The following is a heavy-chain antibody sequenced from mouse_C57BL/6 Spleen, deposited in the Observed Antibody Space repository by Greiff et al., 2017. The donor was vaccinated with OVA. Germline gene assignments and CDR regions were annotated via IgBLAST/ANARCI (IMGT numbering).Heavy chain of an antibody. CDR2: INPNYGTT. CDR1: GYSFTDYN. V-gene: IGHV1-39*01. J-gene: IGHJ1*03. CDR3: ARNYYYGSSYLWYFDV. D-gene: IGHD1-1*01. Sequence: VQLKQSGPELVKPGASVKISCKASGYSFTDYNMNWVKQSNGKSLEWIGVINPNYGTTSYNQKFKGKATLTVDQSSSTAYMQLNSLTSEDSAVYYCARNYYYGSSYLWYFDVWGTGTTVTVSS.